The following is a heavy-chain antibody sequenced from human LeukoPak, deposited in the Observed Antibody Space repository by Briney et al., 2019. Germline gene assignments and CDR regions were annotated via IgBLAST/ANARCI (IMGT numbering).Heavy chain of an antibody. D-gene: IGHD2-2*01. CDR2: IYYSGDT. CDR3: ARDPGVVDHNWFDP. J-gene: IGHJ5*02. V-gene: IGHV4-59*01. Sequence: PSETLSLTCTVSGGSISSYYWSCIRQPPGKGLEWIGYIYYSGDTYYNPSLKSRVTISVDTSKNQFSLNLSSVTAADTAVYYCARDPGVVDHNWFDPWGQGTLVTVSS. CDR1: GGSISSYY.